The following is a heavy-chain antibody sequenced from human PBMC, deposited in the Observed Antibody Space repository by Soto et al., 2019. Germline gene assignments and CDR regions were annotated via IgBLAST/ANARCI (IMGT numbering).Heavy chain of an antibody. CDR2: IYYSGST. J-gene: IGHJ4*02. Sequence: SETLSLTCTVSGGSISSYYWSWIRQPPGKGLKWIGYIYYSGSTNYNPSLKSRVTISVDTSKNQFSLKLSSVTAADTAVYYCARAIPIDYWGQGTLVTVSS. V-gene: IGHV4-59*01. CDR1: GGSISSYY. D-gene: IGHD2-2*02. CDR3: ARAIPIDY.